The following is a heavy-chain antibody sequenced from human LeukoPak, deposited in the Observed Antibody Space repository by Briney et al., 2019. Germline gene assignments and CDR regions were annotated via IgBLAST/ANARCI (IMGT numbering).Heavy chain of an antibody. J-gene: IGHJ4*02. V-gene: IGHV3-9*01. CDR3: ASASSHRIAAGGDY. Sequence: GRSLRLSCAASGFTFDDYAMHWVRQAPGKGLEWVSGISWNSGSIGYADSVKGRFTNSRDNAKNSLYLQMNSLRAEDTAVYYCASASSHRIAAGGDYWGQGTLVTVSS. CDR2: ISWNSGSI. D-gene: IGHD6-13*01. CDR1: GFTFDDYA.